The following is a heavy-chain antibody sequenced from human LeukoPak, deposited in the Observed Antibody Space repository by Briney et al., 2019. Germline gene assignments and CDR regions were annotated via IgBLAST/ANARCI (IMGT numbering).Heavy chain of an antibody. CDR2: IWYDGSNK. D-gene: IGHD2/OR15-2a*01. CDR1: GFTFRSYG. Sequence: GGSLRLSCAASGFTFRSYGMHWVRQAPGKGLEWVAVIWYDGSNKYYEDSVKGRFTISRDNSKNTPFLQMNSLRAEDTAVYYCVSFYETYWGRGTLVTVSS. J-gene: IGHJ4*02. V-gene: IGHV3-33*01. CDR3: VSFYETY.